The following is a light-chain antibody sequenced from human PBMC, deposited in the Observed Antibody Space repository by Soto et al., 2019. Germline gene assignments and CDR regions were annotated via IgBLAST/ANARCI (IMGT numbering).Light chain of an antibody. CDR2: GAS. J-gene: IGKJ1*01. Sequence: EIVLTQSTGTLSLSPGERATLFCRASQSVSSSYLAWYQQKPGQAPRLLIYGASSRATGIPDRFSVSGSRTDFTLTISRLEREDLAVYYCQQYGSSPTWTFGQGTKVEIK. V-gene: IGKV3-20*01. CDR3: QQYGSSPTWT. CDR1: QSVSSSY.